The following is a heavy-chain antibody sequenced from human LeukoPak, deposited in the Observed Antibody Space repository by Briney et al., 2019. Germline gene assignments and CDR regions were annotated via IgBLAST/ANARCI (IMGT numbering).Heavy chain of an antibody. V-gene: IGHV3-30*02. CDR3: AKGTVSGSQFDY. CDR1: GFTVSSNE. J-gene: IGHJ4*02. D-gene: IGHD3-10*01. CDR2: IRYDGSNK. Sequence: PGGSLRLSCAASGFTVSSNEMSWVRQAPGKGLEWVAFIRYDGSNKYYADSVKGRFTISRDNSKNTLYLQMNSLRAEDTAVYYCAKGTVSGSQFDYWGQGTLVTVSS.